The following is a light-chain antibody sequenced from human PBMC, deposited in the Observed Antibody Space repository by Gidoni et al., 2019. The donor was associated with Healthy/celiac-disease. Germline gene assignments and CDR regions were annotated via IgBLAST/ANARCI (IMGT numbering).Light chain of an antibody. V-gene: IGLV3-1*01. CDR3: QAWDSSTVV. CDR1: KLGDKY. J-gene: IGLJ2*01. Sequence: SYELTQPPSVSVSPGQTASITGSGDKLGDKYACWYQQKPDQSPVLVIYQDSKRPSGIPERFSGSNSGNTATLTISGTQAMDEADYYCQAWDSSTVVFGGGTKLTVL. CDR2: QDS.